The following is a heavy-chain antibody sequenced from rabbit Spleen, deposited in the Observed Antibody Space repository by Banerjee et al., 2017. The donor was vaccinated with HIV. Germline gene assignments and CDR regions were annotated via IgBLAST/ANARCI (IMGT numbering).Heavy chain of an antibody. D-gene: IGHD8-1*01. CDR2: AYAGSSST. Sequence: QEHLKESGGGLVQPGGSLKLSCTASGFTLSSYYMNWVRQAPGKGLEWVACAYAGSSSTYSATWAKGRFTISKTSSTTVTLQMTSLTAADTATYFCARDTGTSFSTYGMDPWGQGTLVTVS. J-gene: IGHJ6*02. V-gene: IGHV1S45*01. CDR1: GFTLSSYYM. CDR3: ARDTGTSFSTYGMDP.